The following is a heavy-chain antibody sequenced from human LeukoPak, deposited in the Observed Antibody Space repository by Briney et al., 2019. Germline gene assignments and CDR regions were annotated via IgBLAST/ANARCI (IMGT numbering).Heavy chain of an antibody. J-gene: IGHJ6*03. Sequence: GGSLRLPCAASGFTFSSYAMSWVRQAPGKGLEWVSSISSSSSTIYNADSVKGRFTISRDNSKNTMYLQMNSLRAEDTAVYYCARAHCSRGSCSRPHNYSYMDVWGKGTTVTVYS. CDR2: ISSSSSTI. CDR3: ARAHCSRGSCSRPHNYSYMDV. D-gene: IGHD2-15*01. V-gene: IGHV3-21*04. CDR1: GFTFSSYA.